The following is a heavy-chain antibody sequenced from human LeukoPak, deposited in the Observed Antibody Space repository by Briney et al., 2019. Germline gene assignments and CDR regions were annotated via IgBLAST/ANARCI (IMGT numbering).Heavy chain of an antibody. V-gene: IGHV1-69*04. Sequence: ASVKVSCKASGGTFSSYAISWVRQAPGQGLEWMGRIIPILGIANYAQKFQGRVTITADKSTGTAYMELSSLRSEDTAVYYCARAQIYSSSSGVDYWGQGTLVTVSS. CDR2: IIPILGIA. CDR1: GGTFSSYA. J-gene: IGHJ4*02. CDR3: ARAQIYSSSSGVDY. D-gene: IGHD6-6*01.